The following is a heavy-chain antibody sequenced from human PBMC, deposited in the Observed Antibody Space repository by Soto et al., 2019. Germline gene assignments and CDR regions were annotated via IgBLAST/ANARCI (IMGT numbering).Heavy chain of an antibody. Sequence: SETLSLTCTVSGGSISSSSYYWGWIRQPPGKGLEWIGSIYYSGSTYYNPSLKSQVTISVDTSKNQFSLKLSSVTAADTAVYYCARRLTGGYFDYWGQGTLVTVSS. CDR2: IYYSGST. J-gene: IGHJ4*02. CDR3: ARRLTGGYFDY. CDR1: GGSISSSSYY. D-gene: IGHD7-27*01. V-gene: IGHV4-39*01.